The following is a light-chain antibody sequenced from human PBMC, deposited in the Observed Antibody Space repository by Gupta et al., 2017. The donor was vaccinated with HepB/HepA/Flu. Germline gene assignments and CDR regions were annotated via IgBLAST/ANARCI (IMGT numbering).Light chain of an antibody. J-gene: IGKJ5*01. Sequence: DIQMTQSPSSLSASVGDRVTITCRASQSIRNYFNWYQHKPGKAPKLLIYSASTLQNEVPSRFSGSGSGTEFTLTISSLQPEDFAAYYWQQCLTTPITFGQGTRLELK. CDR2: SAS. CDR1: QSIRNY. CDR3: QQCLTTPIT. V-gene: IGKV1-39*01.